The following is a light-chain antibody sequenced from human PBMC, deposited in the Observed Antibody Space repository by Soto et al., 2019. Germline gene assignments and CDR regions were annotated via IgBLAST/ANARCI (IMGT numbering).Light chain of an antibody. Sequence: QSALTQPASVSGSPGQSITISCTGTSSDVGGHKYVSWYQQHPGKAPKLMIYEVTNRPSGVSNRFSGSKSGNTASLTISGLQAEDEADYYCSSYAGSSNVFGTGTKLTVL. J-gene: IGLJ1*01. CDR1: SSDVGGHKY. V-gene: IGLV2-14*01. CDR2: EVT. CDR3: SSYAGSSNV.